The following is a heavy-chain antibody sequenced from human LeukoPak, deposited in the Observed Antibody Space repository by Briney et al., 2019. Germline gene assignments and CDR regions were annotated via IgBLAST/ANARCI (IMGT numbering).Heavy chain of an antibody. CDR3: ARGGVGAQVDY. V-gene: IGHV1-46*01. CDR2: INPSGGST. Sequence: ASVEVSCKASGYTFTSYYMHWVRQAPGQGLEWMGIINPSGGSTGYAQKFQGRVTMTRDMSTSTVYMEPSSLRSEDTAVYYCARGGVGAQVDYWGQGTLVTVSS. D-gene: IGHD1-26*01. CDR1: GYTFTSYY. J-gene: IGHJ4*02.